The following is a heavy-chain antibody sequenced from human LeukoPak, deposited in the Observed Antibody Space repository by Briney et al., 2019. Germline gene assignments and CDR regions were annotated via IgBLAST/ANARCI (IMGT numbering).Heavy chain of an antibody. CDR3: ARRVLLWFGESQYYFDY. CDR2: IYYRGSA. V-gene: IGHV4-39*01. CDR1: GGSISNSDYY. Sequence: SETLSLTCTVSGGSISNSDYYRGWIRQPPGKGLEWIGSIYYRGSAYYNPSLESRLTLSIDTPKNQFSLRLSSVTAGDTAIYYCARRVLLWFGESQYYFDYWGQGTLVTVSS. D-gene: IGHD3-10*01. J-gene: IGHJ4*02.